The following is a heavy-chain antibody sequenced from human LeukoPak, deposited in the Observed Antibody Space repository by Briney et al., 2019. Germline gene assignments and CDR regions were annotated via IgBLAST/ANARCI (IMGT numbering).Heavy chain of an antibody. D-gene: IGHD5-24*01. CDR2: IYYSGST. Sequence: SQTLSLTCTVSGGSISSGDYYWSWIRQPPGKGLEWIGYIYYSGSTYYNPSLKSRVTISVDTSKNQFSLELSSVTAADTAVYYCAREDGRRDGYNYAFDIWGQGTMVTVSS. V-gene: IGHV4-30-4*01. CDR1: GGSISSGDYY. J-gene: IGHJ3*02. CDR3: AREDGRRDGYNYAFDI.